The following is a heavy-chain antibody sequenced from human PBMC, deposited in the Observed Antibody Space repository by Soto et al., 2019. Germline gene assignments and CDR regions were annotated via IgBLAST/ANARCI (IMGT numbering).Heavy chain of an antibody. D-gene: IGHD3-3*01. V-gene: IGHV6-1*01. J-gene: IGHJ6*02. CDR2: TYYRSKWYN. CDR1: GDSVSSNSAA. Sequence: QTLSLTCAISGDSVSSNSAAWNWIRQSPSRGLDWVGRTYYRSKWYNDYAVSVKSRITINPDTFKNQFSLQVNSVTHDDTAVYYCARDFFTYYDFRSGYPRGYGMVVLGQGTTVNVSS. CDR3: ARDFFTYYDFRSGYPRGYGMVV.